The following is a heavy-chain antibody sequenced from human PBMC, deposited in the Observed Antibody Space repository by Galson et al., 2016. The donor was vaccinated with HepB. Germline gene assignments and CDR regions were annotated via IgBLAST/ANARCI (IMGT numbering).Heavy chain of an antibody. J-gene: IGHJ4*02. CDR3: AKDGRIYCSSASCHDHFHY. V-gene: IGHV3-30*18. CDR1: GLTFSSYG. D-gene: IGHD2-2*01. CDR2: ISYDGSNK. Sequence: SLRLSCAASGLTFSSYGMHWVRQAPGKGLEWVAFISYDGSNKKYADSVKGRFTISRDNSKKTLYLQMNSLRAEDTAVYYCAKDGRIYCSSASCHDHFHYWGQGNLVTVSS.